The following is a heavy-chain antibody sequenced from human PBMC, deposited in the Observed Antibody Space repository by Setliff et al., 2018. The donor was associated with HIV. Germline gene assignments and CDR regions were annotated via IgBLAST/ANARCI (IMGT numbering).Heavy chain of an antibody. J-gene: IGHJ6*03. CDR1: GGSFSDYY. Sequence: SSETLSLTCAVYGGSFSDYYWSWIRQPPGKGLEWIGEINHSGRTIQSPSLGSRVTISIDTSKNQFSLRLRSVTAADTAVYYCARVSCSSWYSIPRYYYYSMDVWGNGTTVTVSS. V-gene: IGHV4-34*01. CDR2: INHSGRT. CDR3: ARVSCSSWYSIPRYYYYSMDV. D-gene: IGHD6-13*01.